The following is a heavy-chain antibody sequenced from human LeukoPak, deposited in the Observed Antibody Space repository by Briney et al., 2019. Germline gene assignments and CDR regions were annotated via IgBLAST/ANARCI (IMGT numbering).Heavy chain of an antibody. J-gene: IGHJ5*02. Sequence: SETLSLTCTVSGYSISSGYYWGWIRQPPGKGLEWIGSIYHSGSTYYNPSLKSRVTISVDTSKNQSSLKLSSVTAADTAVYYCARVGGLYCSSTSCYTPNWFDPWGQGTLVTVSS. D-gene: IGHD2-2*02. CDR3: ARVGGLYCSSTSCYTPNWFDP. CDR2: IYHSGST. V-gene: IGHV4-38-2*02. CDR1: GYSISSGYY.